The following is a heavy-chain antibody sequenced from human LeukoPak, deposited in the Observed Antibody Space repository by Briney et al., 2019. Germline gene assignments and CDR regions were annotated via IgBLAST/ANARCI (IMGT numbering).Heavy chain of an antibody. V-gene: IGHV4-61*01. CDR3: ASYKLELLHSYYYYYMDV. CDR1: GGSVSSGSYY. D-gene: IGHD1-7*01. J-gene: IGHJ6*03. Sequence: PSETLSLTCTVSGGSVSSGSYYWSWIRQPPGKGLEWIGYIYYSGSTNYNPSLKSRVTISVDTSKNQFSLKLSSVTAADTAVYYWASYKLELLHSYYYYYMDVWGKGTTVTVSS. CDR2: IYYSGST.